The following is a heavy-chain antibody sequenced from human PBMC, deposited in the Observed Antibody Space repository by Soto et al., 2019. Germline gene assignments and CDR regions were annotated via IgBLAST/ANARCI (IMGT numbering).Heavy chain of an antibody. V-gene: IGHV4-30-2*01. CDR2: IYHSGST. J-gene: IGHJ4*02. D-gene: IGHD1-26*01. CDR1: GGSISSGGYS. CDR3: ARDSDRYSGSYFGY. Sequence: SETLSLTCAVSGGSISSGGYSWSWIRQPPGKGLEWIGYIYHSGSTYYNPSLKSRVTISVDRSKNQFSLKLSSVTAADTAVYYCARDSDRYSGSYFGYWGQGTLVTVSS.